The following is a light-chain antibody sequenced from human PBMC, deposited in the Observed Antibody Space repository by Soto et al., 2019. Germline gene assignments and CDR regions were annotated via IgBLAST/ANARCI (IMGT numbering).Light chain of an antibody. V-gene: IGLV2-11*01. CDR3: CSYAGSYIYV. CDR1: SSDVGGYNA. Sequence: QFALTQPRSVSGSPGQSVTISCTGTSSDVGGYNAVSWYQQNPGKAPKIMIYDVSKRPSGVPDRFSGSKSGNTASLTISGLQAEDEADYYCCSYAGSYIYVFGTGTKLTVL. J-gene: IGLJ1*01. CDR2: DVS.